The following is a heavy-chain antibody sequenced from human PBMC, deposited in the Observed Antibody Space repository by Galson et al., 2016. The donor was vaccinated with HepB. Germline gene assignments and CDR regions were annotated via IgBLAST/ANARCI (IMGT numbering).Heavy chain of an antibody. Sequence: SLRLSCAASGFTFSSYGMHWVRQAPGKGLEWVAVIWYKGGKKYYADSVKGRFAISRDNSKNTLYLQMNSLRAEDTAVYYCASACSSTTCYGDFDYWGQGSLVTVSS. CDR3: ASACSSTTCYGDFDY. CDR2: IWYKGGKK. J-gene: IGHJ4*02. V-gene: IGHV3-33*01. CDR1: GFTFSSYG. D-gene: IGHD2-2*01.